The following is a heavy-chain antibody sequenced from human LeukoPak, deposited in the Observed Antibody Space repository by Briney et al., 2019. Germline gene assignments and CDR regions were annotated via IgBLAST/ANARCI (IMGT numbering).Heavy chain of an antibody. D-gene: IGHD3-3*01. V-gene: IGHV3-23*03. Sequence: GGSLRLSCAASGFTFSSYGMSWVRQAPGKGLEWVSVIYSGGSTYYADSVKGRFTVSRDNSKNTLSLQMYSLRAEDTAIYYCAKANVFGVLDYFDYWGQGTLVTVSS. CDR2: IYSGGST. J-gene: IGHJ4*02. CDR1: GFTFSSYG. CDR3: AKANVFGVLDYFDY.